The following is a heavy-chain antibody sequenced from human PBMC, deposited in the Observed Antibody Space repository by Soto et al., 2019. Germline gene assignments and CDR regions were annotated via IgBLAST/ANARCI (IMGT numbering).Heavy chain of an antibody. CDR1: GYTSADFG. CDR2: VSGNNGSS. Sequence: ASVKVSCKASGYTSADFGISWVRQAPGQGLEWMGWVSGNNGSSNPAPKVQGRITMTLDTSTGVSYMALRSLRSEDTAIYYCVREQKYFRVNGNWFGSWGQGTLVIVSS. V-gene: IGHV1-18*04. J-gene: IGHJ5*01. CDR3: VREQKYFRVNGNWFGS. D-gene: IGHD2-2*01.